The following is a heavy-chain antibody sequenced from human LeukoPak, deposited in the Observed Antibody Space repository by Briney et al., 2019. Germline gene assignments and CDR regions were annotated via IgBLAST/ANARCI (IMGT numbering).Heavy chain of an antibody. Sequence: GGSLRLSCTASRFTFNIYGMHWVRQAPGKGLEWVAFIRFDGSNKYYADSVKGRFTISRDNSKNTLYLQMNSLRAEDTAVYYCAKDRMVVTVVSGNWFDPWGQGTLVTVSS. CDR2: IRFDGSNK. J-gene: IGHJ5*02. CDR1: RFTFNIYG. V-gene: IGHV3-30*02. D-gene: IGHD2-21*02. CDR3: AKDRMVVTVVSGNWFDP.